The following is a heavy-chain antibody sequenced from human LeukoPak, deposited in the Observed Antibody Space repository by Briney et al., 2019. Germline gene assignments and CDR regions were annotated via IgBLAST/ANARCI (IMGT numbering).Heavy chain of an antibody. D-gene: IGHD5-12*01. CDR3: ARAISSGYDPLPYYFDY. J-gene: IGHJ4*02. V-gene: IGHV3-7*01. Sequence: SGGSLRLSCAASGFTFSNAWMSWVRQAPGKGLEWVANIKQDGSEKYYVDSVKGRFTISRDNAKNSLYLQMNSLRAEDTAVYYCARAISSGYDPLPYYFDYWGQGTLVTVSS. CDR2: IKQDGSEK. CDR1: GFTFSNAW.